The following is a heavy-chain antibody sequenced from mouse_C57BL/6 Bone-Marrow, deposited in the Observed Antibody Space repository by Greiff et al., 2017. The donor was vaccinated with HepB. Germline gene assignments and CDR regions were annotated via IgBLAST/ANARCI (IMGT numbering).Heavy chain of an antibody. CDR3: AGGDGYCQGDY. Sequence: VQLQQSGPVLVKPGASVKMSCKASGYTFTDYYMNWVKQSHGKSLEWIGVINPYNGGTSYNQTFKGKATLPVDKSSSTAYMELNSLTSEDSAVYYCAGGDGYCQGDYWGQGTSVTVSS. J-gene: IGHJ4*01. CDR2: INPYNGGT. D-gene: IGHD2-3*01. CDR1: GYTFTDYY. V-gene: IGHV1-19*01.